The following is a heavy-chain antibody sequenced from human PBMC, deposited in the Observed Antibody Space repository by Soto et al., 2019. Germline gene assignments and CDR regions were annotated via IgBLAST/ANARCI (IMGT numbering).Heavy chain of an antibody. CDR3: AREGIAVAPI. V-gene: IGHV4-59*01. J-gene: IGHJ4*02. CDR1: GGSISSYY. D-gene: IGHD6-19*01. Sequence: SETLSLTCTVSGGSISSYYWSWIRQPPGKGLEWIGYIYYSGSTNYNPSLKSRVTISVDTSKNQFSLKLSSVTAADTAVYYCAREGIAVAPIWGQGTLVTVSS. CDR2: IYYSGST.